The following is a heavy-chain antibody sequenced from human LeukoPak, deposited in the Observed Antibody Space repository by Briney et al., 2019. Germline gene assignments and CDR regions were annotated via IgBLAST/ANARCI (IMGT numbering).Heavy chain of an antibody. CDR3: AALPSAASIVWYYFDY. J-gene: IGHJ4*02. V-gene: IGHV1-2*02. CDR2: INPNSGGT. CDR1: GYTFTGYY. Sequence: ALGKLSCKASGYTFTGYYMHWVRQAPGQGLEWRGWINPNSGGTDYAQKFQGRVTMTRDTSISTAYTELRTLRSADTAVYYPAALPSAASIVWYYFDYWGQGNLVTVSS. D-gene: IGHD6-13*01.